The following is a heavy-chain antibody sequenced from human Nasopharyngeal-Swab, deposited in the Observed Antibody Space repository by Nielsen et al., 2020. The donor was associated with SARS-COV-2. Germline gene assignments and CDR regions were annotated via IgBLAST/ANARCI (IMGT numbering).Heavy chain of an antibody. CDR2: INPTNDNT. CDR3: GRDDLGSWSLEW. V-gene: IGHV1-3*01. Sequence: ASVKVSCKTSGYSFIYYALHWVRQAPGQGLEWMGWINPTNDNTKYSQKFQGRVTITRDTSASTAYMELSSLRSEDTAVYYCGRDDLGSWSLEWWGQGTLVTVSS. CDR1: GYSFIYYA. D-gene: IGHD1-26*01. J-gene: IGHJ4*02.